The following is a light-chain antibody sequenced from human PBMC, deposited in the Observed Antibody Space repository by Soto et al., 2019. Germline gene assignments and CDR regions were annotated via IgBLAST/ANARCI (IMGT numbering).Light chain of an antibody. CDR2: AVS. CDR1: SSDVGLYDY. J-gene: IGLJ1*01. CDR3: CSYAGSYTFV. Sequence: QSVLTQPASVSGSPGQSITISCTGTSSDVGLYDYVSWYQQHPGKAPQLMIYAVSNRPSGVSNRFSASKSGNTASLFISGLQAEDEADYYCCSYAGSYTFVFGIGTKVTVL. V-gene: IGLV2-14*01.